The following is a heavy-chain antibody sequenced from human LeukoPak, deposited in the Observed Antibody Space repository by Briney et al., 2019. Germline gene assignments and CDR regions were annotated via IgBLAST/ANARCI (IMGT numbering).Heavy chain of an antibody. J-gene: IGHJ4*02. V-gene: IGHV4-59*08. CDR3: ARHEVGYCSGGSCPYYFDY. D-gene: IGHD2-15*01. CDR2: IYYSGNT. CDR1: GGSIISYY. Sequence: SETLSLTGTVSGGSIISYYWSWIRKPPGKGLEWIGYIYYSGNTRYNPSLMSRVTISVDTSKNHFSLKLTSVTAADTAVYYCARHEVGYCSGGSCPYYFDYWGQGTLVTVSS.